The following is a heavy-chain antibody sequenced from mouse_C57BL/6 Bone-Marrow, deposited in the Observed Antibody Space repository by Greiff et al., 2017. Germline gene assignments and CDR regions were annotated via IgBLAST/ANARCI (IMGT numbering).Heavy chain of an antibody. J-gene: IGHJ2*01. CDR2: INPSNGGT. CDR3: ARGEDYDGYPPDY. CDR1: GYTFTSYW. Sequence: QVQLQQSGTELVKPGASVKLSCKASGYTFTSYWMHWVKQRPGQGLEWIGNINPSNGGTNYNEKFKSKATLTVDKSSSPAYMQLSSLTSEDSAVYYCARGEDYDGYPPDYWGQGTTLTVSS. V-gene: IGHV1-53*01. D-gene: IGHD2-3*01.